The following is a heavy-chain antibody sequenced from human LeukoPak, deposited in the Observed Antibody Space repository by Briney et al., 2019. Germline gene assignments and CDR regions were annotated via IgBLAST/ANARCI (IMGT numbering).Heavy chain of an antibody. V-gene: IGHV3-13*01. D-gene: IGHD3-10*01. CDR2: IGTAGDT. J-gene: IGHJ3*02. CDR3: ARDRGVGAFDI. CDR1: GFTFSSYD. Sequence: PGGSLRLSCAASGFTFSSYDMHWVRQATGKGLEWVSAIGTAGDTYYPGSVKGRFTISRENAKSSLYLQMNSLRAGDTAVYYCARDRGVGAFDIWGQGTMVTVSS.